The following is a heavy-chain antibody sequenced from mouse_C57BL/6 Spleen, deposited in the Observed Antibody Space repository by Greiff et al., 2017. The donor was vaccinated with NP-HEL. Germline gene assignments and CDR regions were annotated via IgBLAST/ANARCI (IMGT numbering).Heavy chain of an antibody. CDR2: IYPGDGDT. D-gene: IGHD2-12*01. CDR3: ARWHYSGFDY. Sequence: QVQLKESGPELVKPGASVKISCKASGYAFSSSWMNWVKQRPGKGLEWIGRIYPGDGDTNYNGKFKGKATLTADKSSSTAYMQLSSLTSEDSAVYFCARWHYSGFDYRGQGTTLTVSS. V-gene: IGHV1-82*01. CDR1: GYAFSSSW. J-gene: IGHJ2*01.